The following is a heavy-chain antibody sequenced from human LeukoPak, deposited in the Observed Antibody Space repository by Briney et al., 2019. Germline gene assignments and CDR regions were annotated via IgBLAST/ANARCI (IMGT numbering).Heavy chain of an antibody. CDR3: ATRRYFDWLNAFDI. J-gene: IGHJ3*02. V-gene: IGHV3-48*03. D-gene: IGHD3-9*01. CDR2: ISSSGSTI. Sequence: PGGSLRLSCAASGFTFSSYEMNWVRQAPGKGLEWVSYISSSGSTIYYADSVKGRFTISRDNAKNSLYLQMNSLRAEVTAVYYCATRRYFDWLNAFDIWGQGTMVTVSS. CDR1: GFTFSSYE.